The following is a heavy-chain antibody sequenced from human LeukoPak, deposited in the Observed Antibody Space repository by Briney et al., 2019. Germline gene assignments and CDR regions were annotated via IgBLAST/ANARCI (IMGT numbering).Heavy chain of an antibody. CDR3: AKDRQRWLQWYFDY. CDR1: GFTFSSYA. V-gene: IGHV3-23*01. D-gene: IGHD5-24*01. CDR2: ISGSGGST. Sequence: GGSLRLSCAGSGFTFSSYAMSWVRQAPGKGLEWVSAISGSGGSTYYADSVKGRFTISRDNSKNTLYLQMNSLRAEDTAVYYCAKDRQRWLQWYFDYWGQGTLVTVSS. J-gene: IGHJ4*02.